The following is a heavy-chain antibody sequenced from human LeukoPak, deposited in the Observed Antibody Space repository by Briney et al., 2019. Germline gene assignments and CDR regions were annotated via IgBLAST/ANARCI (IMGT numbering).Heavy chain of an antibody. J-gene: IGHJ3*02. CDR3: ARQHNSGWALDAFDI. Sequence: GESLKISCKGSGYSFTTYWIGWVRQMPRKGLEWMGIIYPRDSDTRYSPSFQGQVTISADKSISTAFLQWSSLKASDTAMYYCARQHNSGWALDAFDIWGQGTMVTVSS. D-gene: IGHD6-19*01. CDR2: IYPRDSDT. V-gene: IGHV5-51*01. CDR1: GYSFTTYW.